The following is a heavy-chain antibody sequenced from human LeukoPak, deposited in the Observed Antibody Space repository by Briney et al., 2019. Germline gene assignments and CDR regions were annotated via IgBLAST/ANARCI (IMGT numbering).Heavy chain of an antibody. CDR2: IVVGSGNT. J-gene: IGHJ4*02. D-gene: IGHD4-17*01. V-gene: IGHV1-58*01. CDR3: AAEGNYGDSPFY. Sequence: ASVKVSCKASGFTFTSSAVQWVRQACGQRLEWIGWIVVGSGNTNYAQKFQERVTITRDMSTSTAYMELSSLRSEDTAVYYCAAEGNYGDSPFYWGQGTLVTVSS. CDR1: GFTFTSSA.